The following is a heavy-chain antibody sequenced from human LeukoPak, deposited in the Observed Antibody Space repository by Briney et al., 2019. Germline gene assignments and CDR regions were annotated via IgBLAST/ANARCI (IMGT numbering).Heavy chain of an antibody. CDR2: IKQDGSER. CDR3: ARAGSHWHYVY. J-gene: IGHJ4*02. Sequence: AGGSLRLSCAASGFTFSGFSMSRVRQSPTKGLEWVANIKQDGSERYYVDSVKGRFTISRDNAKNSLSLQMNNLRVEDTAVYYCARAGSHWHYVYWGQGTVVTVSS. D-gene: IGHD3-10*01. CDR1: GFTFSGFS. V-gene: IGHV3-7*01.